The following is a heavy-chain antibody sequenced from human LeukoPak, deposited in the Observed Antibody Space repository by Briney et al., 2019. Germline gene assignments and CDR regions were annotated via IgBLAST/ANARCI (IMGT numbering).Heavy chain of an antibody. J-gene: IGHJ4*02. CDR2: IYTSGST. CDR1: GGSISSYY. V-gene: IGHV4-4*09. D-gene: IGHD1-7*01. Sequence: DPSETLSLICTVSGGSISSYYWSWIRQPPGKGLEWIGYIYTSGSTNYNPSLKSRVTISVDTSKNQFSLKLSSVTAADTAVYYCARSYNWNYFPYYFDYWGQGTLGTVSS. CDR3: ARSYNWNYFPYYFDY.